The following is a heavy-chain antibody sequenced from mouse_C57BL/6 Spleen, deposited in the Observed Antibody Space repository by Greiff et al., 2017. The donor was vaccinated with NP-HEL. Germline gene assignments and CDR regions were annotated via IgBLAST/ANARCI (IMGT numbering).Heavy chain of an antibody. D-gene: IGHD1-1*01. CDR1: GFNIKDYY. Sequence: EVKVVESGAELVKPGASVKLSCTASGFNIKDYYMHWVKQRTEQGLEWIGRIDPEDGETKYAPKFQGKATITADTSSNTAYLQLSSLTSEDTAVYYCARSSSSFWYFDVWGTGTTVTVSS. CDR3: ARSSSSFWYFDV. CDR2: IDPEDGET. J-gene: IGHJ1*03. V-gene: IGHV14-2*01.